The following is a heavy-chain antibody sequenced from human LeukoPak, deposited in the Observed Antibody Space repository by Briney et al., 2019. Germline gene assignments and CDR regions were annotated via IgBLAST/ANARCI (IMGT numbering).Heavy chain of an antibody. Sequence: ASVKVSCKVSGYTPTELSMHWVRQAPGKGLEWMGGFDPEDGETIYAQKFQGRVTMTEDTSTDTAYTELSSLRSEDTAVYYCATGITIFGALDYWGQGTLVTVSS. CDR2: FDPEDGET. CDR1: GYTPTELS. V-gene: IGHV1-24*01. D-gene: IGHD3-3*01. J-gene: IGHJ4*02. CDR3: ATGITIFGALDY.